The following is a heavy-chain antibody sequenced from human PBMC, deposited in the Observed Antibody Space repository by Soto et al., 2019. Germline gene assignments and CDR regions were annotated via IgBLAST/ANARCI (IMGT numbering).Heavy chain of an antibody. D-gene: IGHD2-21*02. CDR2: MRSKADSYET. Sequence: GGSLRLSCAASGFTLSGSRIHWVRQASGKGLEWVGRMRSKADSYETEYAASVKGRFTISRDDSKNTAYLKMNSLKTEDTAVYYCTSQYCGGDCSRVDPWGQGTLVTVSS. V-gene: IGHV3-73*01. J-gene: IGHJ5*02. CDR1: GFTLSGSR. CDR3: TSQYCGGDCSRVDP.